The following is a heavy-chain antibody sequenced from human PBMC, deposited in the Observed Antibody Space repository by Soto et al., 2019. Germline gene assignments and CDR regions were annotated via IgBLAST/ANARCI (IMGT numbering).Heavy chain of an antibody. J-gene: IGHJ2*01. CDR3: ARDGTYSSSSRPGWYFDL. CDR2: ISYDGSNK. D-gene: IGHD6-6*01. Sequence: QVQLVESGGGVVQPGRSLRLSCAASGFTFSSYAMHWVRQAPGKGLEWVAVISYDGSNKYYADSVKGRFTISRDNSKNTLYLQMNSLRAEDTAVYYCARDGTYSSSSRPGWYFDLWGRGTLVTVSS. CDR1: GFTFSSYA. V-gene: IGHV3-30-3*01.